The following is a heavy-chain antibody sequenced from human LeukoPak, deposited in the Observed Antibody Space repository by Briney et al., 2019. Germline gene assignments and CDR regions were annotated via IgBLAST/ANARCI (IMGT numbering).Heavy chain of an antibody. Sequence: ASVKVSCKASGYTFTSYYMHWGGQAPGQGREGMGWINPNSGGRNYAQKFQGRGTMTRDTAISTAYMELSRLRSDHTAVYYCARQAGYSNYVGFYYYYYYLDVWGKGTTVTVSS. CDR2: INPNSGGR. CDR1: GYTFTSYY. J-gene: IGHJ6*03. D-gene: IGHD4-11*01. CDR3: ARQAGYSNYVGFYYYYYYLDV. V-gene: IGHV1-2*02.